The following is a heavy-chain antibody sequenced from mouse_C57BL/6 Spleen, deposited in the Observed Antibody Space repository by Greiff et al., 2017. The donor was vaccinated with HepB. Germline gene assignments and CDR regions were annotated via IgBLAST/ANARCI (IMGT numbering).Heavy chain of an antibody. D-gene: IGHD1-1*01. CDR3: ARERTVVAPYAMDY. CDR1: GFTFSSYA. J-gene: IGHJ4*01. V-gene: IGHV5-4*01. CDR2: ISDGGSYT. Sequence: EVKLMESGGGLVKPGGSLKLSCAASGFTFSSYAMSWVRQTPAKRLEWVATISDGGSYTYYPDNVKGRFTISRDNAKNNLYLQMSHLKSEDTAMYYCARERTVVAPYAMDYWGQGTSVTVSS.